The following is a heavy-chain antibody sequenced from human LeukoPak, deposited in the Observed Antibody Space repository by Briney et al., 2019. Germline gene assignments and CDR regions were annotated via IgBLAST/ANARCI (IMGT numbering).Heavy chain of an antibody. Sequence: PSETLSHTCTVSGGSISSYYWSWIRQPPGKGLEWIGYIYYSGSTNYNPSLKSRVTISVDTSKNQFSLKLSSVTAADTAVYYCARNLDGYSKNAFDIWGQGTMVTVSS. D-gene: IGHD1-1*01. V-gene: IGHV4-59*01. CDR3: ARNLDGYSKNAFDI. CDR2: IYYSGST. J-gene: IGHJ3*02. CDR1: GGSISSYY.